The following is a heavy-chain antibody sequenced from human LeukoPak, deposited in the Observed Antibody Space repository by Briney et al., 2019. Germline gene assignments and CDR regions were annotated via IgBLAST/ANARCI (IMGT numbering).Heavy chain of an antibody. D-gene: IGHD6-13*01. CDR2: IYYSGST. Sequence: SETLSLTCTVSGGSISSSSYYWGWIRQPPGKGLEWIGGIYYSGSTYYSPSLKSRVTISVDTSKNQFSLKLNSVTAADTAVYYCAIHRIAAADDAFEIWGQGTMVTVSS. V-gene: IGHV4-39*01. J-gene: IGHJ3*02. CDR1: GGSISSSSYY. CDR3: AIHRIAAADDAFEI.